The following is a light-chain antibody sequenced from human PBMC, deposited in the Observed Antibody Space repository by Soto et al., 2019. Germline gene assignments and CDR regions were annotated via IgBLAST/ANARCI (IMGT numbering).Light chain of an antibody. Sequence: EIVMTQSPATLSVSPGERATLSCRASQSVSSNLAWYQQKPGQAPRLLIYGASTRATGIPARFSGSGSATEFTLTISSLQSEDFAVYYCQQYNNWSYTFGQGTKLEIK. CDR3: QQYNNWSYT. CDR2: GAS. J-gene: IGKJ2*01. CDR1: QSVSSN. V-gene: IGKV3-15*01.